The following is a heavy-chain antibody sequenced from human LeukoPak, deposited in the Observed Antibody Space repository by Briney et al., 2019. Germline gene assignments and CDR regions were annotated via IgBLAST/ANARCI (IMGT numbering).Heavy chain of an antibody. V-gene: IGHV4-4*07. Sequence: SETLPLTCTVSGVSISSYYWSWIRQPAGKGLEWVGRVYSSGSTNYNPSLRSRVTMSFDTSKNQFSLNLSPVTAADTAVYYCARLDYDSSGYYAYYFDFWGQGTLVTVSS. CDR3: ARLDYDSSGYYAYYFDF. CDR2: VYSSGST. J-gene: IGHJ4*02. D-gene: IGHD3-22*01. CDR1: GVSISSYY.